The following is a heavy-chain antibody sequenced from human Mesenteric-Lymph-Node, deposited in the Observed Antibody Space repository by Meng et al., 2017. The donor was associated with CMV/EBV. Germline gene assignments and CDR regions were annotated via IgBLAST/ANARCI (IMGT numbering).Heavy chain of an antibody. Sequence: GGSLRLSCAASGFTFDDYAMHWVRQAPGKGLEWVSGISWNSGSIGYADSVKGRFTISRDNAKNSLYLQMNSLRAEDTALYYCAKGDPYSSSWDGQDYYYYGMDVWGQGTTVTVSS. CDR1: GFTFDDYA. J-gene: IGHJ6*02. D-gene: IGHD6-13*01. V-gene: IGHV3-9*01. CDR3: AKGDPYSSSWDGQDYYYYGMDV. CDR2: ISWNSGSI.